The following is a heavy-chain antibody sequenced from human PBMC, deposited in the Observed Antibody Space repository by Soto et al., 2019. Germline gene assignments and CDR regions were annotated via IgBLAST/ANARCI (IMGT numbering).Heavy chain of an antibody. Sequence: SETLSLTCTVSGDSVSNYYWSWIRQPAGRGLEWIGRVYSSGATNYNPSLNGRVTMSVDTSRNQFSLRLTSVTAADTAIYYCTTGHNCKYYYYGLDVWGQGTAVTVTS. D-gene: IGHD1-20*01. CDR3: TTGHNCKYYYYGLDV. CDR2: VYSSGAT. CDR1: GDSVSNYY. V-gene: IGHV4-4*07. J-gene: IGHJ6*02.